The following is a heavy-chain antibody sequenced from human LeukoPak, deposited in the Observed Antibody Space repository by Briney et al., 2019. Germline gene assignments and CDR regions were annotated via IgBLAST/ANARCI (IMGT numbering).Heavy chain of an antibody. CDR2: IIPIFGTA. Sequence: SVKVSCKASGGTFSSYAISWVRQAPGQGLEWMGGIIPIFGTANYAQKFQGRVTIAADESTSTAYMELSSLRSEDTAVYYCARVGCSGGSCYSNWFDPWGQGTLVTVSS. J-gene: IGHJ5*02. V-gene: IGHV1-69*13. CDR3: ARVGCSGGSCYSNWFDP. CDR1: GGTFSSYA. D-gene: IGHD2-15*01.